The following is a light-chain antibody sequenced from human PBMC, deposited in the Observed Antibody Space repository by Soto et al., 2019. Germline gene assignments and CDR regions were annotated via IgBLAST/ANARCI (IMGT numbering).Light chain of an antibody. J-gene: IGLJ1*01. Sequence: QSVLTQPASVSGSPGQSITISCTGTSSDVGGYNYVSWYQQHPGKAPKLMIYEVSSRPAGVSDRFSGSKSGNTASLTISGLQAEDEADYYCSAFATSRAYVFGIGTKVTVL. CDR1: SSDVGGYNY. CDR2: EVS. V-gene: IGLV2-14*01. CDR3: SAFATSRAYV.